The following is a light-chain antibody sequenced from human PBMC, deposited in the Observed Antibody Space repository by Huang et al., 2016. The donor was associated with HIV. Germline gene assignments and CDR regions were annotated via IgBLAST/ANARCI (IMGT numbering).Light chain of an antibody. CDR1: QSISNY. V-gene: IGKV1-39*01. CDR2: GAS. Sequence: DIQMTQSPSSLSASVGDRVTITCRASQSISNYLNWYQQKPGKAPKLRIYGASSLQSGVPSRFSGSGSGTDLTLTISSLQPEDFATYYCQQSYSTPRTFGQGTKLEIK. J-gene: IGKJ2*01. CDR3: QQSYSTPRT.